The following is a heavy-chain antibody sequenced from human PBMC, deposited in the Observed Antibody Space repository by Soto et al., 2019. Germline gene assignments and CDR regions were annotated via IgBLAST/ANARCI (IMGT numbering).Heavy chain of an antibody. J-gene: IGHJ3*01. V-gene: IGHV5-51*01. CDR2: IYPSDSDT. CDR1: GYNFAGYW. D-gene: IGHD5-12*01. Sequence: GESLKISCKGSGYNFAGYWIAWVRQMPGKGLELMGIIYPSDSDTRYRPSFQGQVTISADKSISSAYLQWSSLRASDTAMYYCARPQDNVRLGDSFEFWGQGTMVTVSS. CDR3: ARPQDNVRLGDSFEF.